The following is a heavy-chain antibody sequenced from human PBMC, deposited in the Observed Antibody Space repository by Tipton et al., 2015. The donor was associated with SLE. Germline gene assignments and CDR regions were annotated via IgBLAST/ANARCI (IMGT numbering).Heavy chain of an antibody. CDR3: TTDVVWFGERVDH. J-gene: IGHJ5*02. CDR1: GFTFSNAW. D-gene: IGHD3-10*01. V-gene: IGHV3-15*01. CDR2: IKSKTDGGTT. Sequence: SLRLSCAASGFTFSNAWMSWVRQAPGRGLEWVGRIKSKTDGGTTDYAAPVKGRFTISRDDSKNTLYLQMNSLKTEDTAVYYCTTDVVWFGERVDHWGQGTLVTVSS.